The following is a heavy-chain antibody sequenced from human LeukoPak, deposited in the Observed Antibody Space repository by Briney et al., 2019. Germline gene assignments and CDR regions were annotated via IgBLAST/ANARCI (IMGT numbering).Heavy chain of an antibody. CDR3: VRVAKERVGGVYYFDY. CDR2: IGTAGDT. D-gene: IGHD1-1*01. J-gene: IGHJ4*02. Sequence: AGGSLRLSCAASGFTFSDYDMHWVRQATGKGLEWVSAIGTAGDTYYTGSVKGRFIISRENAKNSLYLQMNSLRAGDTAVYYCVRVAKERVGGVYYFDYWGQGTPVTVSS. V-gene: IGHV3-13*01. CDR1: GFTFSDYD.